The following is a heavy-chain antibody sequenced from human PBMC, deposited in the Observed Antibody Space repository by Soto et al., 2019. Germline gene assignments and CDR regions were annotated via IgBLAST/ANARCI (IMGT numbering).Heavy chain of an antibody. CDR2: ISGSGGST. J-gene: IGHJ6*03. D-gene: IGHD6-13*01. CDR1: GFTFSSYA. Sequence: GGSLRLSCAASGFTFSSYAMSWVRQAPGKGLEWVSAISGSGGSTYYADSVKGRFTISRDNSKNTLYLQMNSLRAEDTAVYYCAKVSGYSSSPYYYYMDVWGKGTTVTVSS. CDR3: AKVSGYSSSPYYYYMDV. V-gene: IGHV3-23*01.